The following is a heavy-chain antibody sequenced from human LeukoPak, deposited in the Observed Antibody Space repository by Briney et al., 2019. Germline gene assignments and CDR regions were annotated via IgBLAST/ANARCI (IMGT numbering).Heavy chain of an antibody. D-gene: IGHD3-10*01. V-gene: IGHV4-4*07. CDR1: GGSINIYY. CDR3: AKSNGYGLVDI. Sequence: SETLSLTCTVSGGSINIYYWSWIRQPAGKGLEWIGRIYTSGSTNYNPSLKTRVTMSVDTSKNQFSLKLTSVTAADTAVYYCAKSNGYGLVDIWGQGTMVTVSS. CDR2: IYTSGST. J-gene: IGHJ3*02.